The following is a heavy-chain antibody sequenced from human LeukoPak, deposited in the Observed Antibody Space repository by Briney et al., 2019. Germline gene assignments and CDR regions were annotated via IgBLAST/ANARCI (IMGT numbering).Heavy chain of an antibody. Sequence: SETLSLTCTASGDSINNYHWSWLRQPPGKGLEWIGYIYYSGGTNYSPSLKSRVTMSVDTSKNQFSLKLSSVTAADTAVYYCARGRGFDYWGQGTLVTVSS. D-gene: IGHD3-10*01. CDR3: ARGRGFDY. CDR1: GDSINNYH. V-gene: IGHV4-59*01. J-gene: IGHJ4*02. CDR2: IYYSGGT.